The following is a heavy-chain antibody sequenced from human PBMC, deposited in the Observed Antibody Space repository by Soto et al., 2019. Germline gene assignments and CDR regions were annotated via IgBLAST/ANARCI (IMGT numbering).Heavy chain of an antibody. CDR2: IYYSGST. Sequence: SETLSLTCTVSGGSISRYYWSWIRQPPGKGLEWIGYIYYSGSTNYNPSLKSRVTISVDTSKNQFSLKRSSVTAADTAVYDCARTRRGSDPWGQGTLVTVSS. CDR1: GGSISRYY. CDR3: ARTRRGSDP. V-gene: IGHV4-59*01. J-gene: IGHJ5*02.